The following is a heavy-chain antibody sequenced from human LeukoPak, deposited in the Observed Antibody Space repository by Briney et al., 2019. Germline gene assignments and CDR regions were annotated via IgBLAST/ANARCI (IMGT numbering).Heavy chain of an antibody. V-gene: IGHV3-48*03. CDR3: ARDRQRLARGDY. Sequence: PGGSLRLSCAASGFTFSSCEMNWVRQAPGKGLEWVSYISSSGSTIYYADSVKGRFTISRDNAKNSLYLQMNSLRAEDTAVYYCARDRQRLARGDYWGQGTLVTVSS. D-gene: IGHD6-25*01. J-gene: IGHJ4*02. CDR2: ISSSGSTI. CDR1: GFTFSSCE.